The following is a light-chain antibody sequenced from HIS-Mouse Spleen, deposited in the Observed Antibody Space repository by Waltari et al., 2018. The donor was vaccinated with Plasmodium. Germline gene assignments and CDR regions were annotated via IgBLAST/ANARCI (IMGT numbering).Light chain of an antibody. Sequence: SALTQPAPASGSPGQSITIPCTGTCSHVGIYNLVSWYQQHPGKAPKLIIYEGSNGPSGVSNRFAGSKSGNTASLTISGLQAEDEADYYCCSYAGSSTLVFGGGTKLTVL. J-gene: IGLJ3*02. V-gene: IGLV2-23*01. CDR3: CSYAGSSTLV. CDR2: EGS. CDR1: CSHVGIYNL.